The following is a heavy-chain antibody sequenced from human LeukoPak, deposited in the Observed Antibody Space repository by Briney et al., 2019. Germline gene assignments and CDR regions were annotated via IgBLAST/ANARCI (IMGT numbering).Heavy chain of an antibody. Sequence: PGGSLRLSCAASGFTFSSYEMNWVRQAPGKGLEWVSYISSSGSTTYYADSVKGRFTISRDNAKNSLYLQMNSLRAEDTAVYYCARDRRPKYSGSYPDAFDIWGQGTMVTVSS. D-gene: IGHD1-26*01. CDR3: ARDRRPKYSGSYPDAFDI. CDR1: GFTFSSYE. CDR2: ISSSGSTT. V-gene: IGHV3-48*03. J-gene: IGHJ3*02.